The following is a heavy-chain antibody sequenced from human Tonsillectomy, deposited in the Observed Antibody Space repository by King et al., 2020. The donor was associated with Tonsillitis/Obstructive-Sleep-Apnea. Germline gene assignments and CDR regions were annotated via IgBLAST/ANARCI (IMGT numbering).Heavy chain of an antibody. J-gene: IGHJ1*01. CDR1: GYTFTNYD. Sequence: QLVQSGAEVKKPGASVKVSCKASGYTFTNYDITWVRQAPGQGLEWMGWSRPYNGDTNYAQKLQGRVTMTSDTSTSTAYMELRSLRSDDTAVYYCARNYYDRSGYYHGYFQHWGQGTLVTVSS. V-gene: IGHV1-18*04. CDR2: SRPYNGDT. CDR3: ARNYYDRSGYYHGYFQH. D-gene: IGHD3-22*01.